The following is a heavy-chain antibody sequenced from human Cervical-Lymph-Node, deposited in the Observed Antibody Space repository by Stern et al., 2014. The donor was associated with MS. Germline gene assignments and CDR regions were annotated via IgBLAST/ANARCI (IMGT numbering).Heavy chain of an antibody. V-gene: IGHV3-30*18. D-gene: IGHD6-19*01. CDR3: AKDGGQWLPSGWFDP. J-gene: IGHJ5*02. CDR1: GFTFSDYG. Sequence: VHLVESGGGVVQPGKSLRLSCAASGFTFSDYGMHWVRQAPGTGLQWVALISFDGSGKYLADSVKGRFTVSRDNAKNTVYLQTNSLRFDDTAIYFCAKDGGQWLPSGWFDPWGQGSLVTVSS. CDR2: ISFDGSGK.